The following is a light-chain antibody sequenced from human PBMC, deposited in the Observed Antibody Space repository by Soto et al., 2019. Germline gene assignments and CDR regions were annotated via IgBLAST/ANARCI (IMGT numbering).Light chain of an antibody. CDR1: QSVDSTY. Sequence: EIVLTQSPGTLSLSPGERATLSCRASQSVDSTYLTWYQQKPGQAPRLLIYGASVRATGVPDRFSGSGSGTDFTLTISRLEPEDFAVYFCQYYDSFRTFGQGTKV. J-gene: IGKJ1*01. V-gene: IGKV3-20*01. CDR3: QYYDSFRT. CDR2: GAS.